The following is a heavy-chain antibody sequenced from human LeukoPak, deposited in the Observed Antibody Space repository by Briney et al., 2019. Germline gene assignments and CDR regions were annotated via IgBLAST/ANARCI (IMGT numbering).Heavy chain of an antibody. Sequence: PGGSLRLSCAASGFTFSSYGMHWVRQAPGKGLEWVAVISYDGSNKYSADSVKGRFTISRDNSKNTLSLQMNSLRPEDTAVYYCAKRSGYGFDYWGQGTLVTVSS. CDR3: AKRSGYGFDY. V-gene: IGHV3-30*18. J-gene: IGHJ4*02. CDR2: ISYDGSNK. CDR1: GFTFSSYG. D-gene: IGHD5-12*01.